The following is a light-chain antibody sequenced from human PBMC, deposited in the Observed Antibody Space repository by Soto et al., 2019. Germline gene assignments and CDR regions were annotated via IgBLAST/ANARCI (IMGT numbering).Light chain of an antibody. CDR1: QSVNNF. V-gene: IGKV3-11*01. Sequence: LTQSQDTRSLSPGGTRTLPYKASQSVNNFLAWYQQKPGQAPRLLIFDASYRATGIPGRFSGSGSGTDFTLTISSLEPEDFAVYYCQQRSSWPATFGPGTKVDIK. CDR3: QQRSSWPAT. CDR2: DAS. J-gene: IGKJ3*01.